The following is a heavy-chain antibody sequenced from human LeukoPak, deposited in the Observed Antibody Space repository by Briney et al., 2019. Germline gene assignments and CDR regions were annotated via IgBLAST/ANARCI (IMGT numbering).Heavy chain of an antibody. Sequence: SETLSLTCTVSGGSISSYYWSWIRQPPGKGLEWIGYIYYSGSTNYNPSLKSRVTISVDTSKNQFSLKLSSVTAADTAVYYCVRHQLAYSSGWYFNYWGQGTLVTVSS. CDR3: VRHQLAYSSGWYFNY. CDR1: GGSISSYY. V-gene: IGHV4-59*08. D-gene: IGHD6-19*01. J-gene: IGHJ4*02. CDR2: IYYSGST.